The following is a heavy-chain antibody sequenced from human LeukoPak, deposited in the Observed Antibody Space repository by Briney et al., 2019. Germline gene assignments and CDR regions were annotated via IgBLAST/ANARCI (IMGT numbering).Heavy chain of an antibody. CDR1: GFVFSNSG. CDR3: VKPVGGFPAGYEY. J-gene: IGHJ4*02. Sequence: SGGSLRLSCAASGFVFSNSGMYWVRQAPGKGLEWVAYIRYDASNKDYADSVKGRLTISRDNSKSTLYLQMNSLRAEDTAVYYCVKPVGGFPAGYEYWGQGTLVTVSS. V-gene: IGHV3-30*02. CDR2: IRYDASNK. D-gene: IGHD3-10*01.